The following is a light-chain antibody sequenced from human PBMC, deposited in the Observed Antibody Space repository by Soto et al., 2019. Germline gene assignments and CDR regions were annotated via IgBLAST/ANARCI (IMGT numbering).Light chain of an antibody. CDR1: SSDIGPYDY. J-gene: IGLJ1*01. CDR3: TTFAPGRIYV. Sequence: QAVVTQPASVSGSPGQSITISCSGASSDIGPYDYVSWYQHHPGRAPKLLIYEVSNRPSGVSYRFSGSKSGNTASLTISGLQAEDEGDYYCTTFAPGRIYVFGSGTKVTV. V-gene: IGLV2-14*01. CDR2: EVS.